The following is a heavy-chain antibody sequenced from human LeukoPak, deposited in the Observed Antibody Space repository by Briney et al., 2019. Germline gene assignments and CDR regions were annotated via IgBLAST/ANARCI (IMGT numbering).Heavy chain of an antibody. CDR2: NHWDDDR. V-gene: IGHV2-5*02. D-gene: IGHD3-22*01. CDR3: AHRKNYYDSSVFDN. Sequence: SGPTLVHPSQTLTLTFTFSGFSCNTRAVGEGLIRQPPVSALEWLALNHWDDDRRCIPSRKSRPTTTKSTAKNQIVITMTNMDPVDTATYFCAHRKNYYDSSVFDNWGQGTLVTVSS. CDR1: GFSCNTRAVG. J-gene: IGHJ4*02.